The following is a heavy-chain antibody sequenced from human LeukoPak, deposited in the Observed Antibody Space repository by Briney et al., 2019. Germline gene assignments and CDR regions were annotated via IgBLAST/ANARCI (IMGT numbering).Heavy chain of an antibody. CDR3: ARDQPRRGPGNHDY. CDR1: GYTLTELS. Sequence: ASVKVSCKVSGYTLTELSMHWVRQAPGKGLEWMGGFDPEDGETIYAQKFQGRVTMTEDTSTDTAYMELSSLRSDDTAVYYCARDQPRRGPGNHDYWGQGTLVTVSS. J-gene: IGHJ4*02. D-gene: IGHD1-26*01. CDR2: FDPEDGET. V-gene: IGHV1-24*01.